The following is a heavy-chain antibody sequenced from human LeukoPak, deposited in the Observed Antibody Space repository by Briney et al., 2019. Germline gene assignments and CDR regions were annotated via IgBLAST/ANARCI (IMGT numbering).Heavy chain of an antibody. V-gene: IGHV3-30*02. CDR2: IRYDGSDK. J-gene: IGHJ4*02. CDR3: AKRTSSWSELDY. CDR1: GFTFSTYG. Sequence: GSLRLSCASSGFTFSTYGMHWVRQAPGKGLEWVAFIRYDGSDKYYSDSVKGRFTISRDNSKNSLYLQLNSLRAEDTAVYYCAKRTSSWSELDYWGQGTLVTVSS. D-gene: IGHD6-13*01.